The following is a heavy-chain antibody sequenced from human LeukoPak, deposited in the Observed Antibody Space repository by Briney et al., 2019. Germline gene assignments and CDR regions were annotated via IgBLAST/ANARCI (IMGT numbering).Heavy chain of an antibody. V-gene: IGHV1-18*01. CDR2: ISAYSGNT. D-gene: IGHD6-13*01. CDR3: ARAGSSWYEDS. Sequence: ASVKVSCKASGYTFTNYGISWVRQAPGQGLGWMGWISAYSGNTNYAQNLQDRVTMTIDASTSTAYMELRSLRSDDTAVYYCARAGSSWYEDSWGQGTLVIVSS. J-gene: IGHJ4*02. CDR1: GYTFTNYG.